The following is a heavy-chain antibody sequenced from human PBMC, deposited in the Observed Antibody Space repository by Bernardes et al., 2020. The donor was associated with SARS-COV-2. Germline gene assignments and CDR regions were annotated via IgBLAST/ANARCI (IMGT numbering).Heavy chain of an antibody. CDR1: DDAISSGSFY. J-gene: IGHJ4*02. D-gene: IGHD6-19*01. V-gene: IGHV4-61*02. CDR3: AGDGRISVPGTDYFDF. Sequence: SETLSLTCAVSDDAISSGSFYWSWIRQPAGKGLEWVGRISASGSTNYNPSLKSRVTMSVDTSKNQFSLKLTSVTAADTAVYYCAGDGRISVPGTDYFDFWGQGILVTVSS. CDR2: ISASGST.